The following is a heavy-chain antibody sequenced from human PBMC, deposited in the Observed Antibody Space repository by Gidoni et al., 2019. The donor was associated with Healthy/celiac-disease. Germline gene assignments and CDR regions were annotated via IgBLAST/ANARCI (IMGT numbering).Heavy chain of an antibody. D-gene: IGHD6-19*01. Sequence: QVQLVESGGGVVQPGRSLRRSCAASGFTFSSYGMHWVRQAPGKGLEWVAVIWYDGSNKYYADSVKGRFTISRDNSKNTLYLQMNSLRAEDTAVYYCARDLGFSSGWADGGNWFDPWGQGTLVTVSS. J-gene: IGHJ5*02. V-gene: IGHV3-33*01. CDR2: IWYDGSNK. CDR3: ARDLGFSSGWADGGNWFDP. CDR1: GFTFSSYG.